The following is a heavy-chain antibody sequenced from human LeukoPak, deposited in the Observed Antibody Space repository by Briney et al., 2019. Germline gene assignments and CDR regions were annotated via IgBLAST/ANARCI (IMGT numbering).Heavy chain of an antibody. CDR2: FLSDGRI. J-gene: IGHJ3*02. Sequence: GGSLRLSCAASGLTVSSTSMTWVRQAPGKGLEWVSDFLSDGRIYYADSVKGRFTISKDNSQNTVNLQMDNLRAEDAVIYYCASYRRAYDIWGQGTVVTVAS. D-gene: IGHD1-26*01. CDR3: ASYRRAYDI. CDR1: GLTVSSTS. V-gene: IGHV3-53*01.